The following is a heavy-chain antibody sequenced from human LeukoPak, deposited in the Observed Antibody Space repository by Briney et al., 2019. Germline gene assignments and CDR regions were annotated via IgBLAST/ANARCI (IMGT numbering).Heavy chain of an antibody. Sequence: GGSLRLSCAASGFTFSSYAMHWVRQAPGKGLEWVAVISHDGSNKYYVDSVKGRFTISRDNSKNTLYLQMNSLRAEDTAVYYCARDGYFDYWGQGTLVTVSS. CDR3: ARDGYFDY. CDR1: GFTFSSYA. J-gene: IGHJ4*02. CDR2: ISHDGSNK. V-gene: IGHV3-30-3*01.